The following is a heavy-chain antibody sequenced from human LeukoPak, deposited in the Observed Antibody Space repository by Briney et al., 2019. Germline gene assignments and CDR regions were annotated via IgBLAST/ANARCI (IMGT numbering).Heavy chain of an antibody. CDR2: TYYRSKWYN. J-gene: IGHJ4*02. Sequence: HSQTLSLTCAIFGDSFSSDNVAWNWIRQSPSRGLEWLGRTYYRSKWYNDYAVLVKSRITIDSDTSKNHFSLQLNSVTPEDTAVYYCARQLGALDYWGQGTLVTVSS. D-gene: IGHD7-27*01. V-gene: IGHV6-1*01. CDR1: GDSFSSDNVA. CDR3: ARQLGALDY.